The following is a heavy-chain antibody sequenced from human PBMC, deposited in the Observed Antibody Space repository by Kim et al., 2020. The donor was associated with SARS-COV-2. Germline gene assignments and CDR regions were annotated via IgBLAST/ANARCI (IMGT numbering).Heavy chain of an antibody. CDR1: GYTFTGYY. V-gene: IGHV1-2*05. D-gene: IGHD4-17*01. Sequence: ASVKVSCKASGYTFTGYYMHWVRQAPGQGLEWMGRINPNSGGTNYAQKFQGRVTMTRDTSISTAYMELSRLRSDDTVVYYCAREQFDYGGNRPHYYGMDVWGQGTTVTVSS. CDR2: INPNSGGT. CDR3: AREQFDYGGNRPHYYGMDV. J-gene: IGHJ6*02.